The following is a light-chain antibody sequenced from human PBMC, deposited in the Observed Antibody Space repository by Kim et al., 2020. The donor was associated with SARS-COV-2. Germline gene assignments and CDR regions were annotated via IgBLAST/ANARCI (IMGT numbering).Light chain of an antibody. V-gene: IGKV3-20*01. CDR2: GAS. J-gene: IGKJ1*01. CDR3: QQYEGSQRT. Sequence: SPGERATLSCRASQSVNSTSLAWYQKKLGQTPRRLIFGASNRAPGIPDTFRGSGSGTEFTLTISRVEPEDFALYFCQQYEGSQRTFGEGTKGDIK. CDR1: QSVNSTS.